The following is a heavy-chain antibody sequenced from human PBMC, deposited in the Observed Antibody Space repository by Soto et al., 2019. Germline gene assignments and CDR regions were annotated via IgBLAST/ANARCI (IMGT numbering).Heavy chain of an antibody. CDR1: GFTFSSYA. J-gene: IGHJ4*02. CDR3: ASGWYLGLIDY. D-gene: IGHD6-19*01. CDR2: ISGSGGST. V-gene: IGHV3-23*01. Sequence: GGSLRLSCAASGFTFSSYAMSWVRQAPGKGLEWVSAISGSGGSTYYADSVKGWFTISRDNSKNTLYLQMNSLRAEDTAVYYCASGWYLGLIDYWGQGTLVTVSS.